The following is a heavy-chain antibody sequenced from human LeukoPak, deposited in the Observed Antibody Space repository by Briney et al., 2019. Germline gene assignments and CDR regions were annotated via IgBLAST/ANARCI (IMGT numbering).Heavy chain of an antibody. CDR2: IYYSGST. CDR1: GGSISSYY. V-gene: IGHV4-59*01. Sequence: SETLSLTCTVSGGSISSYYWIWIRQPPGKGLEWIGYIYYSGSTNYNPSLKSRVTISVDTSKNQFSLKLSSVTAADTAVYYCARGRGKTNIMNCSSTSCCSGYYYYYYMDVWGKGTTVTVSS. J-gene: IGHJ6*03. CDR3: ARGRGKTNIMNCSSTSCCSGYYYYYYMDV. D-gene: IGHD2-2*01.